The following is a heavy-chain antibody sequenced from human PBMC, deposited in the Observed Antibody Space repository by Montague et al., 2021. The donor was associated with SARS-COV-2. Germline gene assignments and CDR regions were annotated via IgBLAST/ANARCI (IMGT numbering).Heavy chain of an antibody. Sequence: SLRLSCAASGFTFRSYGMFWVRQTPGKGLELVSAISGGGDMTYYADSVKGRFTISRDNSKNTLYLQMNTLRAEDTAVYFCAKKTIAVPGSPHFDSWGQGTLVTVSS. V-gene: IGHV3-23*01. CDR3: AKKTIAVPGSPHFDS. D-gene: IGHD6-19*01. CDR1: GFTFRSYG. J-gene: IGHJ4*02. CDR2: ISGGGDMT.